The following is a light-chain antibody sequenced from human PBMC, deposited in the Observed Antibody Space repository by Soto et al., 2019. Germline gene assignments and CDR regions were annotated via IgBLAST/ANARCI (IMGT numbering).Light chain of an antibody. CDR3: CSYAGSSTFV. CDR2: EGS. Sequence: QSALTQPASVSGSPGQSITISCTGTSSDVGGYKVVSWYQQHPGKAPKLMIYEGSKRPSGVSIRFSASKSGNTASLTISGLQAEDEADYYCCSYAGSSTFVFGTGTKVTVL. J-gene: IGLJ1*01. V-gene: IGLV2-23*01. CDR1: SSDVGGYKV.